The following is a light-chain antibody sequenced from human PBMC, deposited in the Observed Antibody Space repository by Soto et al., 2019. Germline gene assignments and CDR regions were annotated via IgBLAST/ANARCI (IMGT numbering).Light chain of an antibody. Sequence: EIVMTQSPATLSVSPGERATLSCRASQSLSSNLAWYQQKPGQAPRLLIYGASTRATGIPARFSGSGSGTEFTLTISSLQSEDFVVYYCQQYNSWPPITFGQGTRLEIK. V-gene: IGKV3-15*01. CDR1: QSLSSN. J-gene: IGKJ5*01. CDR3: QQYNSWPPIT. CDR2: GAS.